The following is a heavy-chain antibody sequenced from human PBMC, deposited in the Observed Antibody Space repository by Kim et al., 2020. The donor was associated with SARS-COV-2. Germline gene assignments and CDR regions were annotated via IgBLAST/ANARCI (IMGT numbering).Heavy chain of an antibody. J-gene: IGHJ4*02. V-gene: IGHV3-9*01. Sequence: DSVKGRFTISRDNAKNSLYLQMNSLRAEDTALYYCATDSLAYGDYGGIDCWGQGTLVTVSS. D-gene: IGHD4-17*01. CDR3: ATDSLAYGDYGGIDC.